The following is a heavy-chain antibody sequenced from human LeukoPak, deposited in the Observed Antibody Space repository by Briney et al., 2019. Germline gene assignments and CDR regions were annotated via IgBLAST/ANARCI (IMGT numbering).Heavy chain of an antibody. Sequence: SETLSLTCTVSGGSISSYYWSWIRQPPGKGLEWIGYIYYSGSTNYNPSLKSRVTISVDTSKNQFSLKLSSVTAADTAVYYCARGYYYDSSGYYYFDYWGQGTLVTVSS. J-gene: IGHJ4*02. CDR1: GGSISSYY. CDR3: ARGYYYDSSGYYYFDY. CDR2: IYYSGST. D-gene: IGHD3-22*01. V-gene: IGHV4-59*01.